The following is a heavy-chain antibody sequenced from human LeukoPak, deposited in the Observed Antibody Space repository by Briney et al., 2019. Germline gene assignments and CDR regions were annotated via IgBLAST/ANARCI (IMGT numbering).Heavy chain of an antibody. V-gene: IGHV1-46*01. CDR3: ASGRTDIVVVPATLRNYFFDY. Sequence: ASVKVSCKASGYTFTSYYMHWVRQAPGQGLEWMGIINPSGGSTSYAQKFQGRVTISADKSTSTAYMELSSLRSEDTAVYYCASGRTDIVVVPATLRNYFFDYWGQGTLVTVSS. CDR2: INPSGGST. D-gene: IGHD2-2*01. CDR1: GYTFTSYY. J-gene: IGHJ4*02.